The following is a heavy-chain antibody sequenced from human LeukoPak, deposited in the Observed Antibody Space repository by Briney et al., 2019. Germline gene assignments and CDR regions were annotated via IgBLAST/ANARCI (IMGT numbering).Heavy chain of an antibody. D-gene: IGHD7-27*01. J-gene: IGHJ4*02. CDR3: ARPNWGFDY. CDR1: GFTFSRYG. CDR2: ISYDGSNK. V-gene: IGHV3-30*03. Sequence: GRSLRLSCAASGFTFSRYGMHWVRQAPGKGLEWVAVISYDGSNKYYADSVKGRFTISRDNSKNTLYLQMNSLRAEDTAVYYCARPNWGFDYWGQGTLVTVSS.